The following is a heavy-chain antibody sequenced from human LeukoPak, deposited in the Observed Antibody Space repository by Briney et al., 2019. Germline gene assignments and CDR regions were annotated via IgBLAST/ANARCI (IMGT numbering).Heavy chain of an antibody. D-gene: IGHD2-2*01. V-gene: IGHV1-18*01. CDR1: GYTFTSYG. CDR3: ARDMDVVLPTASY. Sequence: ASVKVSCKASGYTFTSYGITWVRQAPGQGLEWMGRISAYSGHTNYAQKLQGRVTMTTDTSTSTAYMELRSLRSDDTAVYYCARDMDVVLPTASYWGQGTLVTVSS. CDR2: ISAYSGHT. J-gene: IGHJ4*02.